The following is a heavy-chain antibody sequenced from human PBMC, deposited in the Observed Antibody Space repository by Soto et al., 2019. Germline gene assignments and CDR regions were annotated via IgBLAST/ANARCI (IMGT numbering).Heavy chain of an antibody. D-gene: IGHD3-10*01. CDR1: GFDFSTYA. CDR2: IGEGGVSR. CDR3: ARDSVTRVSSDIPGMDV. J-gene: IGHJ6*02. V-gene: IGHV3-23*01. Sequence: GGSLRLSCVASGFDFSTYAMSWVRQSPGKGLEWVSVIGEGGVSRVYADAVKGRFTISRDNSKNTLYLQMTSLRVDDTAMYYCARDSVTRVSSDIPGMDVWGQGTTVTVSS.